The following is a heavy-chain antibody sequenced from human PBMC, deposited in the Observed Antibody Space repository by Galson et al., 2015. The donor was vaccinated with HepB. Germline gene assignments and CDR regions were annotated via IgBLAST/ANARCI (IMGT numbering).Heavy chain of an antibody. J-gene: IGHJ5*01. CDR3: ATVFDYSNPFDSLNGFES. Sequence: SVKVSCKASGDTFGRDALTWVRQAPGQGLEWMGGIIPILGAPNCAQRFHDRLTITADESTNTGYMELSSLTSDDTAVYYCATVFDYSNPFDSLNGFESWGQGTLVTVSA. CDR2: IIPILGAP. V-gene: IGHV1-69*13. CDR1: GDTFGRDA. D-gene: IGHD4-11*01.